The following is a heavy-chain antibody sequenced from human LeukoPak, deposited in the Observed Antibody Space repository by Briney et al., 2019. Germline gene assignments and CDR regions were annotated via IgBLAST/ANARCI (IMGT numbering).Heavy chain of an antibody. D-gene: IGHD4-17*01. CDR1: GFTFSNNW. CDR2: ISYDGSNK. Sequence: GGSLRLSCAASGFTFSNNWMHWVRQAPGKGLEWVAVISYDGSNKYYADSVKGRFTISRDNSKNTLYLQMNSLRAEDTAVYYCAKAMFYGDYPPFDYWGQGTLVTVSS. CDR3: AKAMFYGDYPPFDY. J-gene: IGHJ4*02. V-gene: IGHV3-30*18.